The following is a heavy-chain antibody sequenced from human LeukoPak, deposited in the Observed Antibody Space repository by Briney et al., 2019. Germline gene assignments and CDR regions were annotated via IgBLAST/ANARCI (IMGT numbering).Heavy chain of an antibody. CDR1: GFTFSSYG. CDR3: AKAPIAAAGIYYFDY. J-gene: IGHJ4*02. V-gene: IGHV3-30*18. CDR2: ISYDGSNK. Sequence: GGSLRLSCAASGFTFSSYGMHWVRQAPGKGLEWVAAISYDGSNKYYADSVKGRFSISRDNSKNTLYLQMNSLRAEDTAVYYCAKAPIAAAGIYYFDYWGQGTLVTVSS. D-gene: IGHD6-13*01.